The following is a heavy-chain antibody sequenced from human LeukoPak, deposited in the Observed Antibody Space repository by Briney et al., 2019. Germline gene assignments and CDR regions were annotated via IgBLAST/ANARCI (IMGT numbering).Heavy chain of an antibody. CDR1: GFTFSSYS. CDR3: ARETYYYGSGSYPHYYYKDV. J-gene: IGHJ6*03. V-gene: IGHV3-48*04. Sequence: GGSLRLSCAASGFTFSSYSMNWVRQAPGKGLEWVSYISSSSSTIYYADSVKGRFTISRDNAKNSLYLQMNSLRAEDTAVYYCARETYYYGSGSYPHYYYKDVWGKGTTVTVS. D-gene: IGHD3-10*01. CDR2: ISSSSSTI.